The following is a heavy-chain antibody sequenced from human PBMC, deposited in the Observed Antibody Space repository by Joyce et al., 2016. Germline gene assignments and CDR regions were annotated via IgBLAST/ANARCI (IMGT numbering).Heavy chain of an antibody. CDR1: GFTFTGNS. CDR2: IKQDGSAV. V-gene: IGHV3-7*01. CDR3: ARGKAFDV. J-gene: IGHJ3*01. Sequence: EVQLVESGGGLVQPGGSLRLSCAASGFTFTGNSMSWLRQAPGGGVEWVANIKQDGSAVYYLDSVKGRFTVSRDNARSLVYLQMVSLRVEDTALYYCARGKAFDVWGQGTMVTVSS.